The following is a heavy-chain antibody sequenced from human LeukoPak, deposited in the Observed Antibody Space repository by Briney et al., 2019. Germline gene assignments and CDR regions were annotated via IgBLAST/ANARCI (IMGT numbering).Heavy chain of an antibody. J-gene: IGHJ3*02. Sequence: GGSLILCCAASGFTFSSYWMSWVRQAPGKGLEWVANIKQDGSEKYYVDSVKGRFTISRDNAKNSLYLQMNSLRAEDTAVYYCASIPVAYDFWSGYEDAFDIWGQGTMVSVSS. CDR3: ASIPVAYDFWSGYEDAFDI. D-gene: IGHD3-3*01. V-gene: IGHV3-7*01. CDR1: GFTFSSYW. CDR2: IKQDGSEK.